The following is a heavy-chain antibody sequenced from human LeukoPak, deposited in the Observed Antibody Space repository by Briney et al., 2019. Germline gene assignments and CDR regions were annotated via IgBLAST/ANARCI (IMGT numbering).Heavy chain of an antibody. CDR1: GFTFSRYW. CDR3: ARISIAEAGGDY. D-gene: IGHD6-19*01. V-gene: IGHV3-7*01. J-gene: IGHJ4*02. CDR2: IKQDGSEK. Sequence: GGSLRLSCAASGFTFSRYWMTWVRQAPRKGLEWVANIKQDGSEKHYVDSVKGRFTISRDNAKNSLYLQMNSLRAEDTAVYFCARISIAEAGGDYWGQGTLVTVSS.